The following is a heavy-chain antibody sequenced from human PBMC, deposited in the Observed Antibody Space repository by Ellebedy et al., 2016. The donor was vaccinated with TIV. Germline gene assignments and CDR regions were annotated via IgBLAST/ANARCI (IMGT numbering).Heavy chain of an antibody. D-gene: IGHD6-6*01. V-gene: IGHV1-2*02. CDR3: ARTRGSSSVELDP. CDR1: GYTFTCYF. CDR2: INSNSGGT. J-gene: IGHJ5*02. Sequence: ASVKVSCKASGYTFTCYFVHWVRQAPGQGLEWMGWINSNSGGTNYEQKFQGRVSMTRDTSISTAYMELSSLKFDDTAIYYCARTRGSSSVELDPWGQGTLVTVSS.